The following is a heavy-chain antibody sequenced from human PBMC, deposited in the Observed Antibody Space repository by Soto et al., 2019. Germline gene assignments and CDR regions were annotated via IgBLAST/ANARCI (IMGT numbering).Heavy chain of an antibody. V-gene: IGHV2-5*02. CDR2: IYWDDDK. CDR1: GFSLSTSGVG. D-gene: IGHD6-13*01. CDR3: AHTPAVLAAAGTIPFGMDV. Sequence: VSGPTLVNPTQTLTLTCTFSGFSLSTSGVGVGWIRQPPGKALEWLALIYWDDDKRYSPSLKSRLTITKDTSKNQVVLTMTNMDPVDTATYYCAHTPAVLAAAGTIPFGMDVWGQGTTVTVSS. J-gene: IGHJ6*02.